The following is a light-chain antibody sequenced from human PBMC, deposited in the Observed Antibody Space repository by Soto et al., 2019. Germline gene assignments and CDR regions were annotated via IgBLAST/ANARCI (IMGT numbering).Light chain of an antibody. V-gene: IGKV1-6*01. J-gene: IGKJ1*01. Sequence: AIQLTQTPSSLYASVGDRVTITCRASQAIRTALGWYQQKPGKVPKLLIYAASILQSGVLSRFSGSGSGTDFTLTISSLQPEDFATYYCLLDFRYFWPFGQGTK. CDR1: QAIRTA. CDR3: LLDFRYFWP. CDR2: AAS.